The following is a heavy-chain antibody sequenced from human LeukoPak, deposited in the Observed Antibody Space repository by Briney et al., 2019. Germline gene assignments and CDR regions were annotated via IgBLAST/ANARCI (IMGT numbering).Heavy chain of an antibody. CDR2: IWYDGSNK. D-gene: IGHD2-2*01. CDR1: GFTFSRYA. V-gene: IGHV3-33*01. CDR3: ARDYSSSWDY. J-gene: IGHJ4*02. Sequence: GRSLRLSCAASGFTFSRYAMHWVRQAPGKGLEWVAIIWYDGSNKYYADSVKGRFTISRDNSKNTLYLQMNSLRVEDTALYYCARDYSSSWDYWGQGTLVTVSS.